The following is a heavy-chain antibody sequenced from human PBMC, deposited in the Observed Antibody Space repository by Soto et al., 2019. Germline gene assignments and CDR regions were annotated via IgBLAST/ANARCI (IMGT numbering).Heavy chain of an antibody. CDR2: IYYSGST. Sequence: SETLSLTCTVSGGSISSYYWSWIRQPPGKGLEWIGYIYYSGSTNYNPSLKSRVTISVDTSKNQFSLKLSSVTAADTAVYYCARDPNYYGSGSYYGGFDYWGQGTLVTVSS. CDR3: ARDPNYYGSGSYYGGFDY. J-gene: IGHJ4*02. V-gene: IGHV4-59*01. CDR1: GGSISSYY. D-gene: IGHD3-10*01.